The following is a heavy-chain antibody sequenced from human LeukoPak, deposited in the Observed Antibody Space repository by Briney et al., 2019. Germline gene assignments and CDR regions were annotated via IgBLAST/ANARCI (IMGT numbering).Heavy chain of an antibody. V-gene: IGHV1-18*01. Sequence: ASVKVSCKASGYTFTSYGISWVRQAPGQGLEWMGWISAYNGNTNYAQKLQGRVTMTTDTSTSTAYMELRSLRSDDTAVYYCARGRTSGYEIYYFDYWGQGTLVTVSS. J-gene: IGHJ4*02. CDR1: GYTFTSYG. CDR2: ISAYNGNT. D-gene: IGHD5-12*01. CDR3: ARGRTSGYEIYYFDY.